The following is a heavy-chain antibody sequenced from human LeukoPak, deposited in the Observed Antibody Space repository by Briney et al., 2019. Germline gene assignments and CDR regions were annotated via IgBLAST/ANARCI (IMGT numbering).Heavy chain of an antibody. CDR1: GGSISSGDYY. Sequence: SQTLSLTCTVSGGSISSGDYYWSWIRQPPGKGLEWIGYIYASGGTNYNPSLKNRVTISVDTSKNQFSLRLSSVTAADTAMYYCARLTGYQQPTGGYYYYMDVWGKGTTVTVSS. D-gene: IGHD6-13*01. J-gene: IGHJ6*03. V-gene: IGHV4-30-4*08. CDR2: IYASGGT. CDR3: ARLTGYQQPTGGYYYYMDV.